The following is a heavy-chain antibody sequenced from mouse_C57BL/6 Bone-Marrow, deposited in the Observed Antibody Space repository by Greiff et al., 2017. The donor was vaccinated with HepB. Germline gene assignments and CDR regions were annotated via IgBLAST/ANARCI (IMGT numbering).Heavy chain of an antibody. CDR1: GYTFTDYE. J-gene: IGHJ2*01. Sequence: SGAELVRPGASVTLSCKASGYTFTDYEMHWVKQTPVHGLEWIGAIDPETGGTAYNQKFKGKAILTADKSSSTAYMERRSLTSEDSAVYYCTSPYYYGSSHYFDYWGQGTTLTVSS. V-gene: IGHV1-15*01. D-gene: IGHD1-1*01. CDR2: IDPETGGT. CDR3: TSPYYYGSSHYFDY.